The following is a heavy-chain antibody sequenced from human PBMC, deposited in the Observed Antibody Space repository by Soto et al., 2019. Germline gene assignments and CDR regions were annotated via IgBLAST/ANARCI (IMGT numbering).Heavy chain of an antibody. CDR1: GFAFSTYS. J-gene: IGHJ5*02. D-gene: IGHD2-15*01. CDR2: ITGSSSYI. V-gene: IGHV3-21*06. Sequence: PGGSLRLSCAASGFAFSTYSMNWVRQAPGKGLEWVSSITGSSSYIYYADSVRGRFTISRDNARNSLYLQMDSLTADDTAVYFCARRVASSMAIDTWGRGTPVTVSS. CDR3: ARRVASSMAIDT.